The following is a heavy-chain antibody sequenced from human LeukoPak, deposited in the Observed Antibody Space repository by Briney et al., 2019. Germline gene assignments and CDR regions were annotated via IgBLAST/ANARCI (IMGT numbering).Heavy chain of an antibody. V-gene: IGHV4-61*02. Sequence: SETLSLTCTVSGGSIRSGSYYWSWIRQPAGKGLEWIGRIYTSGSTSYNPSLKSRVTISVDTSKNQFSLKLSSVTAADTAVYYCARSYSSGWYNYYYYYMDVWGKGTTVTISS. CDR1: GGSIRSGSYY. CDR3: ARSYSSGWYNYYYYYMDV. D-gene: IGHD6-19*01. CDR2: IYTSGST. J-gene: IGHJ6*03.